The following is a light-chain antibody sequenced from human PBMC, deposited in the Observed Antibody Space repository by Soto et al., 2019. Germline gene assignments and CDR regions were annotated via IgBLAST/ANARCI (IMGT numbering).Light chain of an antibody. CDR2: EAS. Sequence: QSVLTQPPSVSGSPGQSVTISCTGTSTDFVSYNRVSWYQQPPGTAPKLIIYEASNRPSGVPDRFSGSKSGNTASLTISGLQAADEADYYCSLYTSENTYDFGPGTKLTVL. CDR3: SLYTSENTYD. J-gene: IGLJ1*01. CDR1: STDFVSYNR. V-gene: IGLV2-18*01.